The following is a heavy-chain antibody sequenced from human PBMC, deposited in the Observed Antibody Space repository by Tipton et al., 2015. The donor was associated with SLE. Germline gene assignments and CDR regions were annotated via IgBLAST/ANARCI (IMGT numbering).Heavy chain of an antibody. Sequence: TLSLTCTVSGGSISSYYWSWIRQPPGKGLEWIGYIYYSGSTNYNPSLKSRVTISVDTSKNQFSLKLSSVTAADTAAYYCACRIAARPDWYFDLWGRGTLVTVSS. CDR1: GGSISSYY. D-gene: IGHD6-6*01. CDR2: IYYSGST. CDR3: ACRIAARPDWYFDL. V-gene: IGHV4-59*01. J-gene: IGHJ2*01.